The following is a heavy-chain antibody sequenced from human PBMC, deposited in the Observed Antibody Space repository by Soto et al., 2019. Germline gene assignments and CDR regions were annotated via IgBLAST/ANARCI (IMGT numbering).Heavy chain of an antibody. CDR1: GFTFSSYA. V-gene: IGHV3-23*01. D-gene: IGHD6-13*01. J-gene: IGHJ4*02. Sequence: EVQLLESGGGLVQLGGSLRLSCAASGFTFSSYAMSWVRQAPGKGLEWVSGISGTGGSTYYADSVKGRFTISRDNPKNTLYLQMTNLRAEDTAVYYCAKASSSWYRSPFDYWGKGTLVTVSS. CDR3: AKASSSWYRSPFDY. CDR2: ISGTGGST.